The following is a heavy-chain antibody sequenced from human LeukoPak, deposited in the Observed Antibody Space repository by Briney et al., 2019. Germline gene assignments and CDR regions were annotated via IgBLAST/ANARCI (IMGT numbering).Heavy chain of an antibody. D-gene: IGHD4-17*01. Sequence: PGGSLRLSCAASGFTFNNYAMNWVRQAPGKGLEWVSSISGGGETTYYADSAKGRFTISRGNSQNTLYLQMNSLRAEDTAVYCCARDYADYVGYFFFDYWGQGTLVTVSS. CDR2: ISGGGETT. J-gene: IGHJ4*02. CDR3: ARDYADYVGYFFFDY. V-gene: IGHV3-23*01. CDR1: GFTFNNYA.